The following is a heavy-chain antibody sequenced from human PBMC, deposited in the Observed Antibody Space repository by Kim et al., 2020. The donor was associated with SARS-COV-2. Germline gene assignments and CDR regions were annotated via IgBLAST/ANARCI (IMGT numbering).Heavy chain of an antibody. Sequence: GGSLRLSCAASGFTFSSYSMNWVRQAPGKGLEWVSYISSSSSTIYYADSVKGRFTISRDNAKNSLYLQMNSLRAEDTAVYYCARDPYSSSYTVDYWGQGTLVTVSS. CDR1: GFTFSSYS. CDR2: ISSSSSTI. D-gene: IGHD6-13*01. CDR3: ARDPYSSSYTVDY. J-gene: IGHJ4*02. V-gene: IGHV3-48*04.